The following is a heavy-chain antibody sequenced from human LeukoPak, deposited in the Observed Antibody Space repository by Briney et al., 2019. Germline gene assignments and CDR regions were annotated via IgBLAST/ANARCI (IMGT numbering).Heavy chain of an antibody. CDR1: GGTFSSYA. CDR3: ARAKSGDWFDP. V-gene: IGHV1-18*01. J-gene: IGHJ5*02. CDR2: ISAYNGNT. Sequence: ASVKVSCKTSGGTFSSYAISWVRQAPGQGLEWMGWISAYNGNTNYAQKLQGRVTMTTDTSTSTAYMELRSLRSDDTAVYYCARAKSGDWFDPWGQGTLVTVSS.